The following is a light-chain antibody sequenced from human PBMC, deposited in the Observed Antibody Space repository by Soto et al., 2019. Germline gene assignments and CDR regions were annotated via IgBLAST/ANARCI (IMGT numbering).Light chain of an antibody. CDR3: QQYAGSPRT. Sequence: DIVMTQSPDSLAVSLGERATINCKSSQSVLYSSNNKNYLAWYQQKSGQPPKLLIYWASTRESGVPDRFSGSGSGTDFTLTINRVEPEDFAVYFCQQYAGSPRTFGQGTKVDIK. CDR1: QSVLYSSNNKNY. V-gene: IGKV4-1*01. CDR2: WAS. J-gene: IGKJ1*01.